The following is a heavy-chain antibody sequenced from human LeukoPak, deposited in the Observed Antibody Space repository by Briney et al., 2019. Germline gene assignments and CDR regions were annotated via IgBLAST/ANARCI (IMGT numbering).Heavy chain of an antibody. Sequence: GGSLRLSCAASGSTFDDYGMSWVRQAPGKGLEWVSGINWNGGSTGYADSVKGRFTISRDNAKNSLYLQMNSLRAEDTALYYCARGDDDTAMVRGAFDIWGQGTMVTVSS. CDR3: ARGDDDTAMVRGAFDI. D-gene: IGHD5-18*01. CDR2: INWNGGST. J-gene: IGHJ3*02. CDR1: GSTFDDYG. V-gene: IGHV3-20*04.